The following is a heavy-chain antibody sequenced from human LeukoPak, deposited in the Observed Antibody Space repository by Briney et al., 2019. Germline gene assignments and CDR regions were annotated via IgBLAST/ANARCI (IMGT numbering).Heavy chain of an antibody. Sequence: PSETLSLTCAVYGGSFGVSYWSWNRQSPGKGLEWIGEIDHSGSTNFNPSLKSRVTISVDTSKNQFSLKLSSVTAADTGIYYCVRDKRTTARLGFYNYYGMDVWGQGTTVTVSS. J-gene: IGHJ6*02. V-gene: IGHV4-34*01. CDR3: VRDKRTTARLGFYNYYGMDV. CDR2: IDHSGST. CDR1: GGSFGVSY. D-gene: IGHD6-6*01.